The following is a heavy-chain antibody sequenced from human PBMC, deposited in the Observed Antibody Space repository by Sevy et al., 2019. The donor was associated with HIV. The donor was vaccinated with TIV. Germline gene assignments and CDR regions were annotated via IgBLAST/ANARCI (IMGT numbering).Heavy chain of an antibody. Sequence: ETLSLTCTVSGDSISNYYGSWIRQPPGKGLEWIGYIYNSGSTNYNPSLKSRVTISVDTSKNQFSLKLSSVTAVDTAVYYCASVVVVPAAKYFYFYYMDVWGKGTTVTVSS. CDR3: ASVVVVPAAKYFYFYYMDV. V-gene: IGHV4-59*01. CDR1: GDSISNYY. CDR2: IYNSGST. D-gene: IGHD2-2*01. J-gene: IGHJ6*03.